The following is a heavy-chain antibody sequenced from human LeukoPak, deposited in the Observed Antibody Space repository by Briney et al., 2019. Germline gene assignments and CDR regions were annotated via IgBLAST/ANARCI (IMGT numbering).Heavy chain of an antibody. V-gene: IGHV4-4*07. CDR3: ARVGETGGNSGGWFDP. CDR1: GGSISSYY. J-gene: IGHJ5*02. D-gene: IGHD4-23*01. CDR2: IYTSGST. Sequence: SETLSLTCTVSGGSISSYYWSWIRQAAGKGLEWIGRIYTSGSTNYNPSLKSQVTISVDKSKNQFSLKLSSVTAADTAVYYCARVGETGGNSGGWFDPWGQGTLVTVSS.